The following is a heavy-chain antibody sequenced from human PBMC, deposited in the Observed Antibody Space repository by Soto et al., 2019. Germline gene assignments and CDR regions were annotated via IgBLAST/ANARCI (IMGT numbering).Heavy chain of an antibody. J-gene: IGHJ5*02. CDR3: ERDPHEYWTSYWFDP. Sequence: GASVKVSCKASGYTFTSYGISWVRQAPGQGLELMGWISAYDGKTTYAEKFQGRVTMTTDASTSTAYMELRSLRSDDTAVYYCERDPHEYWTSYWFDPWGQGTLVTVSS. V-gene: IGHV1-18*01. D-gene: IGHD3-3*01. CDR1: GYTFTSYG. CDR2: ISAYDGKT.